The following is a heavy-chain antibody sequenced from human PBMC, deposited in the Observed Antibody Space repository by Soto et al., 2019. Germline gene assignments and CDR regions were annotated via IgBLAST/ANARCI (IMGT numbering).Heavy chain of an antibody. J-gene: IGHJ4*02. Sequence: ASVKVSCKASGGTFSSYAISWVRQAPGQGLEWMGGIIPIFGTANYAQKFQGRVTITADESTSTAYMELSSLRSEDTAVYYCARVDYYDSSGTSDRYYFDYWGQGTLVTVSS. CDR1: GGTFSSYA. D-gene: IGHD3-22*01. V-gene: IGHV1-69*13. CDR2: IIPIFGTA. CDR3: ARVDYYDSSGTSDRYYFDY.